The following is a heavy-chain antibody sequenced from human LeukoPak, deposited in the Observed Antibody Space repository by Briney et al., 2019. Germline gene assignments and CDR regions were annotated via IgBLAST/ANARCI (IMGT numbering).Heavy chain of an antibody. CDR2: INHTGNI. V-gene: IGHV4-34*01. D-gene: IGHD2-15*01. CDR3: AREGGYCSGGSCWRGYNWFDP. J-gene: IGHJ5*02. CDR1: GGSFSDYY. Sequence: SETLSLTCSVYGGSFSDYYWSWIRQPPGKGLEWIGEINHTGNINYNPSLKSRVTISVDTSKNQFSLKLSSVTAADTAVYYCAREGGYCSGGSCWRGYNWFDPWGQGTLVTVSS.